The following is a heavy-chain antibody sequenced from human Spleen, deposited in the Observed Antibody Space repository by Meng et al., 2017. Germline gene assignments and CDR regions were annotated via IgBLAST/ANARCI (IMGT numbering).Heavy chain of an antibody. J-gene: IGHJ4*02. CDR3: ARDLYSSSYFDY. CDR2: IGTAGDT. D-gene: IGHD6-6*01. CDR1: GFTFSNYD. Sequence: GGSLRLSCAASGFTFSNYDMHWVRQATGKGLEWVSAIGTAGDTYYPGSVKGRFTISRENAKNSLYLQMNSLRAGDTAVYYCARDLYSSSYFDYWGQGTLVTVSS. V-gene: IGHV3-13*01.